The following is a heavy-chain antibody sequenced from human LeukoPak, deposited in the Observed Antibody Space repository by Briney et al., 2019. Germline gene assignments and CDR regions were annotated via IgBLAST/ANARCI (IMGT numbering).Heavy chain of an antibody. CDR2: INHSGGT. J-gene: IGHJ5*02. D-gene: IGHD5-18*01. CDR1: GFSVSSNY. Sequence: GSLRLSCAASGFSVSSNYMSWVRQPPGKGLEWIGEINHSGGTNYNPSLKSRVTISVDTSKNQFSLKLSSVTAADTAVYYCARATIGYSYAFRPRKPGGFDPWGQGTLVTVSS. CDR3: ARATIGYSYAFRPRKPGGFDP. V-gene: IGHV4-34*01.